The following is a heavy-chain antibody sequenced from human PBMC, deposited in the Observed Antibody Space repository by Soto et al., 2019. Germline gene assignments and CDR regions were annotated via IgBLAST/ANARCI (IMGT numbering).Heavy chain of an antibody. D-gene: IGHD3-22*01. Sequence: ASVKVSCKASGYTFTSYGISWVRQAPGQGLEWMGWISAYNGNTNYAQKLQGRVTMTTDTSTSTAYMELRSLRSDDTAVYYCARDRLALGSSGLGLGHWGQGTLVTVSS. CDR1: GYTFTSYG. CDR3: ARDRLALGSSGLGLGH. J-gene: IGHJ1*01. CDR2: ISAYNGNT. V-gene: IGHV1-18*04.